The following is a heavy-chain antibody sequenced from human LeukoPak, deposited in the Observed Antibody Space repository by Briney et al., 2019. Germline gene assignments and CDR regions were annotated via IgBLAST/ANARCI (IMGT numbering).Heavy chain of an antibody. CDR2: ISWNSGSI. D-gene: IGHD5-24*01. J-gene: IGHJ4*02. Sequence: GGSLRLSCAASGFTFDDYAMHWVRQAPGKGLEWVSGISWNSGSIGYADSVKGRFTISRDNSKNTLYLQMNSLRAEDTAVYYCAREAQDEWGQGTLVTVSS. CDR1: GFTFDDYA. V-gene: IGHV3-9*01. CDR3: AREAQDE.